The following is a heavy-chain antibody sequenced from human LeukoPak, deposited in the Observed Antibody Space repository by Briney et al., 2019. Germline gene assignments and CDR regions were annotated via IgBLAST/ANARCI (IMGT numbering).Heavy chain of an antibody. D-gene: IGHD2-15*01. CDR1: GGSISSYY. V-gene: IGHV4-34*01. CDR2: INHSGST. J-gene: IGHJ3*02. Sequence: SETLSLTCTVSGGSISSYYWSWIRQPPGKGLEWIGEINHSGSTNYNPSLKSRVTVSVDTSKNQFSLKLSSVTAADTAVYYCARGPVVDDAFDIWGQGTMVTVSS. CDR3: ARGPVVDDAFDI.